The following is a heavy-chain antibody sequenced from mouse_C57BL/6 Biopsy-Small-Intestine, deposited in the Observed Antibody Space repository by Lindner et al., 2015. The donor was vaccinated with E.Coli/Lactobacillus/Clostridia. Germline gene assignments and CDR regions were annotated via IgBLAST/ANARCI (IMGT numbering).Heavy chain of an antibody. Sequence: VQLQESGAELVRPGTSVKMSCKASGYTFTHYWISWAKQRPGHGLEWIGDIYPGGDYTNYNEKFKDKATLTADKSSSTAYMQFSSLTSEDSAIYYCAKGTYDYFDFWGQGTTLTVSS. CDR1: GYTFTHYW. J-gene: IGHJ2*01. CDR2: IYPGGDYT. V-gene: IGHV1-63*01. CDR3: AKGTYDYFDF. D-gene: IGHD5-1*01.